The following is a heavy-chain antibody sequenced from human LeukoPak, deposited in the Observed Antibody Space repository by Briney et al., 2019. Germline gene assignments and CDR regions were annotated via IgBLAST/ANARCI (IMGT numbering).Heavy chain of an antibody. Sequence: GGSLRLSCAASGFTFSTYAMSWVRQAPGKGLECVSALSGNGNTIYYADSVKGRFTISRDNSKNTLSLQMNSLRAEGTAVYYCAKALYGGHDYWGQGTLVTVSS. CDR1: GFTFSTYA. CDR3: AKALYGGHDY. J-gene: IGHJ4*02. D-gene: IGHD4-23*01. CDR2: LSGNGNTI. V-gene: IGHV3-23*01.